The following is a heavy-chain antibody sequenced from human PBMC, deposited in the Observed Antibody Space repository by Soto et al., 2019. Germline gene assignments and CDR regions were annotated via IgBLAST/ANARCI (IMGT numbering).Heavy chain of an antibody. J-gene: IGHJ4*02. Sequence: ASLQVSCKASGYTFTNYGISWVRQAPGQGLEWLGWISTYNGDRDFAQKVQGRVTMTTDTSTTTAYMELRSLRSDDTAVYYCAGSRAGGTSEQYTSFYFDDWGQGALVTVS. D-gene: IGHD3-16*01. CDR3: AGSRAGGTSEQYTSFYFDD. CDR2: ISTYNGDR. CDR1: GYTFTNYG. V-gene: IGHV1-18*01.